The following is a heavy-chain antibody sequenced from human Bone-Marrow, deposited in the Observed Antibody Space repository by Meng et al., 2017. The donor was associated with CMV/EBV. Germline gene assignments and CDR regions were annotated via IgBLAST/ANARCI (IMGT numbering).Heavy chain of an antibody. Sequence: SVKVSCKASGGTFSSYTISWVRQAPGQGLEWMGRIIPILGIANYAQKFQGRVTITADKSTSTAYMELSSLRSEDTAVYYCARDVGSGYYGVFNWFDPWGQGTLVTVSS. J-gene: IGHJ5*02. CDR2: IIPILGIA. V-gene: IGHV1-69*04. D-gene: IGHD3-22*01. CDR1: GGTFSSYT. CDR3: ARDVGSGYYGVFNWFDP.